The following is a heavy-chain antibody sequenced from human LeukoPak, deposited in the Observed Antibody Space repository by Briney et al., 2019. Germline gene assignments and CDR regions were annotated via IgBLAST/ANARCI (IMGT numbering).Heavy chain of an antibody. V-gene: IGHV3-23*01. CDR3: AKDQGDYSSGWSFFDY. CDR2: ITGSGGST. Sequence: PGGSLRLSCAASGFTVSTYAMSWVRQAPGKGLEWVSAITGSGGSTYYADSVKGRFTISRDNSKNTLYLQMNSLRAEDTAVYYCAKDQGDYSSGWSFFDYWGQGSLVSVSS. D-gene: IGHD6-19*01. CDR1: GFTVSTYA. J-gene: IGHJ4*02.